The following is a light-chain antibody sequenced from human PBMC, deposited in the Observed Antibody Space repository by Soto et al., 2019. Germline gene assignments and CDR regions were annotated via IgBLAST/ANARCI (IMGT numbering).Light chain of an antibody. CDR3: QSFDSSRFYV. J-gene: IGLJ1*01. CDR1: SSDIGAYNY. V-gene: IGLV2-14*01. CDR2: EVT. Sequence: QSALTQPASVSGSPGQSITISCTGTSSDIGAYNYVSWYQQHPGKAPKLLIYEVTNRPSGVPDRFSGSKSGTSASLAITGLQAEDEADYYCQSFDSSRFYVFGTGTKLTVL.